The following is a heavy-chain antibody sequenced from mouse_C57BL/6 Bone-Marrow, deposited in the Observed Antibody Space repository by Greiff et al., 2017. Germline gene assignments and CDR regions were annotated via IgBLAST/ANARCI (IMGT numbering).Heavy chain of an antibody. J-gene: IGHJ4*01. CDR2: ISYDGSN. D-gene: IGHD2-4*01. Sequence: ESGPGLVKPSQSLSLTCSVTGYSITSGYYWNWIRQFPGNKLEWMGYISYDGSNNYNPSLKNRISITRDTSKNQFFLKLNSVTTEDTATYYCARRYDYDVRGYYYAMDYWGQGTSVTVSS. CDR1: GYSITSGYY. CDR3: ARRYDYDVRGYYYAMDY. V-gene: IGHV3-6*01.